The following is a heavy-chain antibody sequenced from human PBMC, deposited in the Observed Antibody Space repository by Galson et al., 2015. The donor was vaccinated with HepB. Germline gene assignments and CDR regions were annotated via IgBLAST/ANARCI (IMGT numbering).Heavy chain of an antibody. D-gene: IGHD3-10*01. V-gene: IGHV3-74*01. CDR1: GLTLSNKW. Sequence: SLRLSCAASGLTLSNKWIHWVRQAPGKGLVWVSRIDSDGTGTRYADSVKGRFTISRDNAKNTVYLQMNSLRVEDTAVYYCVRAGGAWYFDYWGQGTLVTVAP. CDR3: VRAGGAWYFDY. J-gene: IGHJ4*02. CDR2: IDSDGTGT.